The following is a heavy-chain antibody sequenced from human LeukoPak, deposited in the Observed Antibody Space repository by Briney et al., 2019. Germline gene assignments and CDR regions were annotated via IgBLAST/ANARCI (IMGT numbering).Heavy chain of an antibody. CDR1: GYSISSGYY. Sequence: TSETLSLTCTVSGYSISSGYYWGWIRQPPGKGLEWIGSIYHSGSTYYNPSLKSRVTISVDTSKNQFSLKLSSVTAADTAVYYCARVRRTYYYYMDVWGKGTAVTVSS. J-gene: IGHJ6*03. CDR3: ARVRRTYYYYMDV. CDR2: IYHSGST. V-gene: IGHV4-38-2*02.